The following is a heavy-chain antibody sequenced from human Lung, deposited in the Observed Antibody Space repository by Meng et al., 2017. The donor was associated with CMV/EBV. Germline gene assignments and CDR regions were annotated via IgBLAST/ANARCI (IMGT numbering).Heavy chain of an antibody. CDR3: ARVIVTTDRFDS. CDR2: IYGTGFT. V-gene: IGHV4-30-4*01. CDR1: GDSIPTSDYL. J-gene: IGHJ4*02. D-gene: IGHD4-17*01. Sequence: VQLQESGPGLVKPSQTVSLSSAVSGDSIPTSDYLWNWIRKPPGRGLEWVGYIYGTGFTSYNPSLKSRITISLDPSKNQVSLHLNSVTAADTAVYYCARVIVTTDRFDSWGQGTQVTVSS.